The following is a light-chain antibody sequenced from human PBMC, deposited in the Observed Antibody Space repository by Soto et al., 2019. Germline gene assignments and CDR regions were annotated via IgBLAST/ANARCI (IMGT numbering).Light chain of an antibody. CDR2: AAS. CDR3: QQSLTIPYT. V-gene: IGKV1-39*01. J-gene: IGKJ2*01. CDR1: QNISTH. Sequence: DIPMTQSPSSLSASVGDRVTTTCRASQNISTHLNWYQQKPGKAPKLLIYAASTLQSGVPSRFSGSGSGTDFTLTINSLQPEDFATYYCQQSLTIPYTFGQGTKLEIK.